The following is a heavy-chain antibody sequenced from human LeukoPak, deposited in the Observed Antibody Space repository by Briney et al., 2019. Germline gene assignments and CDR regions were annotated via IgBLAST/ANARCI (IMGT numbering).Heavy chain of an antibody. J-gene: IGHJ5*02. CDR2: IYYSGST. CDR1: GGSISSSSYY. Sequence: SETLSLTCTVSGGSISSSSYYWGWIRQPPGKGLECIGSIYYSGSTYYNPSLKSRVTISVDTSKNQFSLKLSSVTAADTAVYYCAASVWLGELIDSPWGQGTLVTVSP. CDR3: AASVWLGELIDSP. D-gene: IGHD3-10*01. V-gene: IGHV4-39*01.